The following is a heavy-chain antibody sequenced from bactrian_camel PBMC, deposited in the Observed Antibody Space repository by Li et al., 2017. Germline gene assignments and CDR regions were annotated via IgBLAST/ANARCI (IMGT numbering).Heavy chain of an antibody. J-gene: IGHJ4*01. V-gene: IGHV3S53*01. CDR2: YPNSGRT. CDR1: GYIYNSNC. D-gene: IGHD3*01. Sequence: HVQLVESGGGSVQAGGSLRLSCAASGYIYNSNCVGWFRRTPGKEREGIAFAYPNSGRTSYADSVRARFTISRDNAKNTLYLQLNSLKPEDTAMYYCAAEAVYGVPNWGQGTQVTVS. CDR3: AAEAVYGVPN.